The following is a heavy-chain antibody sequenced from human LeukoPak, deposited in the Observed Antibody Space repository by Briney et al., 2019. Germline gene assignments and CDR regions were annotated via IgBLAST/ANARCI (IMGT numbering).Heavy chain of an antibody. V-gene: IGHV1-18*01. CDR1: GYTFTSYG. CDR3: ARANYDFWSGYPKNDFDY. CDR2: ISAYNGNT. J-gene: IGHJ4*02. Sequence: GASVKVSCKASGYTFTSYGISWVRQAPGQGLEWMGWISAYNGNTNYAQKLQGRVTMTTDTSTSTAYMELSSLRSEDTAVYYCARANYDFWSGYPKNDFDYWGQGTLVTVSS. D-gene: IGHD3-3*01.